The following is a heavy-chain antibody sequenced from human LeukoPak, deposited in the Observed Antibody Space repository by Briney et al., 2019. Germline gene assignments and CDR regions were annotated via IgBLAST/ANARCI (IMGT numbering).Heavy chain of an antibody. CDR3: ATPYGFYNWFDP. Sequence: PGGSLRLYCAASGFTFSSYGMHWVRQAPGKGLEWVAVIWYDGSNKYYADSVKGRFTISRDNSKNTLYLQMNSLRAEDTAVYYCATPYGFYNWFDPWGQGTLVTVSS. CDR2: IWYDGSNK. J-gene: IGHJ5*02. CDR1: GFTFSSYG. V-gene: IGHV3-33*01. D-gene: IGHD3-16*01.